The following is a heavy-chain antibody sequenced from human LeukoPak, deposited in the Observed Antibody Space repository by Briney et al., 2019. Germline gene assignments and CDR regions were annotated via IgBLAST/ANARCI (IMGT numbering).Heavy chain of an antibody. V-gene: IGHV4-34*01. CDR2: IGHNGTT. D-gene: IGHD1-1*01. J-gene: IGHJ4*02. CDR3: VRPSGGTPFKRFDY. Sequence: PSETLSLTCAVYGGSFSDYNWTWIRQPPGKGLEWIGEIGHNGTTNYNSSLKGRVTISLDTSKNQFSLSLTSVTAADTAVYYCVRPSGGTPFKRFDYWGQGTLVTVSS. CDR1: GGSFSDYN.